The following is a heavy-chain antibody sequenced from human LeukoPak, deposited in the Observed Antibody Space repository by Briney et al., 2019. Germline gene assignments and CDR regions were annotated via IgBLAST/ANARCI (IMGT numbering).Heavy chain of an antibody. V-gene: IGHV4-38-2*02. CDR2: IYHSGST. J-gene: IGHJ3*02. D-gene: IGHD3-9*01. CDR1: GYSINSGYY. Sequence: SETLSLTCTVSGYSINSGYYWGWIRQPPGKGLEWIAIIYHSGSTYYNPSLKSRVTISVDTSKNQFYLNLSSVTAADTAVYYCARARGYYDILTGPYSDAFDIWGQGTMVTVSS. CDR3: ARARGYYDILTGPYSDAFDI.